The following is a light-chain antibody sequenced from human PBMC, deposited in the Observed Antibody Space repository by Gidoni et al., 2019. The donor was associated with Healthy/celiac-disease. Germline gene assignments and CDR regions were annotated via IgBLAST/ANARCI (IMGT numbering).Light chain of an antibody. J-gene: IGKJ2*01. V-gene: IGKV4-1*01. CDR1: QSVLYSSNNKNY. Sequence: DIVMTQSPDYLAVSLGERATINCKSSQSVLYSSNNKNYLAWYQQKPGQPPKLLIYWASTRESGVPDRFSGSGSGTDFTLSISSQQAEDVAVYYCQQYYSTPPAFGQGTKLEIK. CDR3: QQYYSTPPA. CDR2: WAS.